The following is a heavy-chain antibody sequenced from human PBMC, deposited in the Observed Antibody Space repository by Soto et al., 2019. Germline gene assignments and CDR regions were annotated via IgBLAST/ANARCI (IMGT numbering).Heavy chain of an antibody. V-gene: IGHV3-33*05. CDR1: GFNFGVYG. CDR3: VRDLSIAGDF. D-gene: IGHD3-16*02. J-gene: IGHJ4*02. Sequence: QELLVESGGGVVQPGRSLRLSCAASGFNFGVYGMYWVRQAPGKGLEWVSTIAHDAKNQWYSDSVKGRFIVSRDNPKNTLYLQMDSLRDEDTGVYYCVRDLSIAGDFWGQGALVIVSS. CDR2: IAHDAKNQ.